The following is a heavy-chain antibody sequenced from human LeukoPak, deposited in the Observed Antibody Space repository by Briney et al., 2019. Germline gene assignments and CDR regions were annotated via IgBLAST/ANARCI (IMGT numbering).Heavy chain of an antibody. CDR1: GYPFTSYY. CDR2: INPSGGST. V-gene: IGHV1-46*01. Sequence: ASVKVSCKASGYPFTSYYMHWVRQAPGQGLEWMGIINPSGGSTSYAQKFQGRVTMTRDMSTSTVYMELSSLRSEDTAVYYCAGTTGYCSGGSCYEWRYWGQATLVTVSS. CDR3: AGTTGYCSGGSCYEWRY. J-gene: IGHJ4*02. D-gene: IGHD2-15*01.